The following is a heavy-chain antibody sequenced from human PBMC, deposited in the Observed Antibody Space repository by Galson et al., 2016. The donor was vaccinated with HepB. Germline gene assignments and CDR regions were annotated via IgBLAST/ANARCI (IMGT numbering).Heavy chain of an antibody. V-gene: IGHV3-23*01. D-gene: IGHD2-2*01. Sequence: SLRLSCAASGFTFSSYALSWVRQAPGKGLEWVSVIDHSGGSTYYIGSVKGRFTISRDNSKNTLYLQMSRLRAEDTAVYYCVKGYCRTTTCPRSVYFDYWGQGTLVTVSS. CDR1: GFTFSSYA. CDR3: VKGYCRTTTCPRSVYFDY. CDR2: IDHSGGST. J-gene: IGHJ4*02.